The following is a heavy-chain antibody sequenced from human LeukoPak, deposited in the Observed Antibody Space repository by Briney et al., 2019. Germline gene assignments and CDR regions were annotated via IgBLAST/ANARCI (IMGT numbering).Heavy chain of an antibody. CDR1: GITFSRYW. Sequence: PGGSLRLSCAASGITFSRYWMHWVRHAPGKGLVRVSRINSDGSSTSYADSVKGRFTISRDNAKNTLFLQMNSLRAEDTAVYYCASPSLYDIFNIDYWGQGTLVTVSS. J-gene: IGHJ4*02. D-gene: IGHD3-9*01. CDR3: ASPSLYDIFNIDY. V-gene: IGHV3-74*01. CDR2: INSDGSST.